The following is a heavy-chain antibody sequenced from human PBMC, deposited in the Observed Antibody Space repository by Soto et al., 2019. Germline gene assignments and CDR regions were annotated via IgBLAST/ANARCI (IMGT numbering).Heavy chain of an antibody. CDR3: VTETGDNWTYEVY. V-gene: IGHV4-4*07. D-gene: IGHD1-7*01. J-gene: IGHJ4*02. CDR2: VYTSGNS. Sequence: QVQLQESGPGLVKPSETLSLTCTVSGGSISHYSCSWIRQSAGKGLEWIGRVYTSGNSHYNPSLRSRVSISVDKSRNQFSLRVPSVTGADTALYYCVTETGDNWTYEVYGGQGTPVTVSS. CDR1: GGSISHYS.